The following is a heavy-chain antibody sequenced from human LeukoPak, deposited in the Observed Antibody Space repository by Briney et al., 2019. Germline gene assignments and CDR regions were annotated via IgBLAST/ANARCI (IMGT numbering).Heavy chain of an antibody. CDR1: GGTFSSYA. CDR2: IIPILGIA. J-gene: IGHJ3*02. Sequence: SVKVSCKASGGTFSSYAISWVRQAPGQGLEWMGRIIPILGIANYAQKFQGRVTITADKSTSTAYMELRSLRSDDTAVYYCASHLPTGDGYAFDIWGQGTMVTVSS. D-gene: IGHD7-27*01. V-gene: IGHV1-69*04. CDR3: ASHLPTGDGYAFDI.